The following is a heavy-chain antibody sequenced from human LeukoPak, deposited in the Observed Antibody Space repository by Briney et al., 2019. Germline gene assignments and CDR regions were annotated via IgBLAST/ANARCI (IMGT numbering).Heavy chain of an antibody. J-gene: IGHJ4*02. CDR1: GGSFSGYY. D-gene: IGHD6-19*01. CDR3: ARARQWPDY. Sequence: NPSETLSLTCAVYGGSFSGYYWSWIRQPPGKGLEWIGEINHSGSTNYNPSLKSRVTISVDTSKNQFSLKLSSVTAADTAVYYCARARQWPDYWGQGTLVTVSS. CDR2: INHSGST. V-gene: IGHV4-34*01.